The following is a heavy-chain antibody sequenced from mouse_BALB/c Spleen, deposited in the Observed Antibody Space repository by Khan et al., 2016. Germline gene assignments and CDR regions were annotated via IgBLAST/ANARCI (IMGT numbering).Heavy chain of an antibody. V-gene: IGHV5-6-3*01. CDR2: IDSNGGST. CDR1: RFTISSYG. J-gene: IGHJ2*01. Sequence: EVELVESGGGIVQPAGSLSRSCAVSRFTISSYGMSSVRQTPDKRLELVATIDSNGGSTDYPHSVKRRFTISGDNAKNALYLQMRSLEAEDTAVYDGARSAIWGQGTTLTVSS. CDR3: ARSAI. D-gene: IGHD2-12*01.